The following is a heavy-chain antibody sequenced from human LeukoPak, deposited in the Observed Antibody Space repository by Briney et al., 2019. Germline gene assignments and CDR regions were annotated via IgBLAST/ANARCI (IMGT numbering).Heavy chain of an antibody. CDR1: GGTFSSYA. CDR2: IIPILGIA. Sequence: SVKVSCKASGGTFSSYAISWVRQAPGQGLEWMGRIIPILGIANYAQKFQGRVTITADKSTSTAYMELSSLRSEDTAVYYYAGALTTVAYWYFDLWGRGTLVTVSS. J-gene: IGHJ2*01. CDR3: AGALTTVAYWYFDL. D-gene: IGHD4-23*01. V-gene: IGHV1-69*04.